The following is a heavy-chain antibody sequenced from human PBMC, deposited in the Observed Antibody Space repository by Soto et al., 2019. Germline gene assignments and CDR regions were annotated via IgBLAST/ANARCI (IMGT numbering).Heavy chain of an antibody. CDR3: ARGDSTDCSNGVCSFFYNHDMDV. CDR2: INPKSGGT. Sequence: ASVKVSCKASGYSFTDYHIHWVRQAPGQGLEWLGRINPKSGGTSTAQKFQGWVTITTDTSISTASMELTRLTSDDTAIYYCARGDSTDCSNGVCSFFYNHDMDVWGQGTRVTVSS. D-gene: IGHD2-8*01. V-gene: IGHV1-2*04. J-gene: IGHJ6*02. CDR1: GYSFTDYH.